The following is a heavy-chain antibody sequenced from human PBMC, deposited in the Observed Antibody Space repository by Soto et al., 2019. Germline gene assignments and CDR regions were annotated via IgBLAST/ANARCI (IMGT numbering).Heavy chain of an antibody. J-gene: IGHJ4*02. CDR1: GFPFGDYA. D-gene: IGHD2-8*01. CDR3: SRAGDGPFDY. CDR2: IRSKTYDVTT. Sequence: PGGSLRLSCTASGFPFGDYAVNWFRQAPGKGLEWVGLIRSKTYDVTTEYAASVKDRFIISIEDSRNIAYLQMNSLKTEDTAVYYCSRAGDGPFDYWGQGTLVTVSS. V-gene: IGHV3-49*03.